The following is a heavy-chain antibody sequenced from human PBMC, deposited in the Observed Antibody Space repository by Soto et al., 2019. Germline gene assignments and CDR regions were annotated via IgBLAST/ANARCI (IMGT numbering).Heavy chain of an antibody. CDR3: ARDPHEYWTSYWFDP. Sequence: QVQLVQSGAEVKKPGASVKVSCKASGYNFNIYGINWVRQAPGQGLELMGWISAYDGKTTYAEKFQGRVTMTTDASTSTGYIELRSLRSYDPAVYYCARDPHEYWTSYWFDPWGQGTLVTVSS. V-gene: IGHV1-18*01. CDR1: GYNFNIYG. D-gene: IGHD3-3*01. CDR2: ISAYDGKT. J-gene: IGHJ5*02.